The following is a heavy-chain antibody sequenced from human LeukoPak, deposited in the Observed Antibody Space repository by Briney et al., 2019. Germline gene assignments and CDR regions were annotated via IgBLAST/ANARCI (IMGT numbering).Heavy chain of an antibody. D-gene: IGHD3-22*01. CDR1: GGSFSGYY. J-gene: IGHJ4*01. CDR2: INHSGST. Sequence: SEALSLTCAVYGGSFSGYYWSWIRQPPGKGLEWIGEINHSGSTNYNPSLKSRVTISVDTSKNQSSLKLSSVTAADTAVYYCARGAGRRSPNYYDSSGYYFFDYWGQGTLVTVSS. CDR3: ARGAGRRSPNYYDSSGYYFFDY. V-gene: IGHV4-34*01.